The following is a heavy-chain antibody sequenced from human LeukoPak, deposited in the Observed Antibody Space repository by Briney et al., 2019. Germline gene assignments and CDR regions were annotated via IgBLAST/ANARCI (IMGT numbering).Heavy chain of an antibody. J-gene: IGHJ3*02. V-gene: IGHV1-46*01. CDR2: INPSGGST. CDR3: ARRGYYYDSSGYYYDDAFDI. CDR1: GYTFTSYY. Sequence: ASAKVSCKASGYTFTSYYMHWVRQAPGQGLEWMGIINPSGGSTSYAQKFQGRVTMTRDTSTSTVYMELSSLRSEDTAVYYCARRGYYYDSSGYYYDDAFDIWGQGTMVTVSS. D-gene: IGHD3-22*01.